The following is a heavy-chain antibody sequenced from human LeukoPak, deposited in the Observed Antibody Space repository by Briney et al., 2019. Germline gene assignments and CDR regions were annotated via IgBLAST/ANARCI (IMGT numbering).Heavy chain of an antibody. CDR2: IYSDGSA. J-gene: IGHJ4*02. V-gene: IGHV3-66*02. Sequence: GGSLRLSCAASGFTVNSNYMSWVRQAPGKGLEWVSIIYSDGSAYYADSVKGRFTLSRDNSKNTLYLQMNSLRGEDMAVYYCARAKPGAAGFFDFWGQGTLVTVSS. D-gene: IGHD6-13*01. CDR3: ARAKPGAAGFFDF. CDR1: GFTVNSNY.